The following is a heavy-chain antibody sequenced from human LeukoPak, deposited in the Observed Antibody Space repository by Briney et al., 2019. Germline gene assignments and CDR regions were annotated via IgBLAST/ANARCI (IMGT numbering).Heavy chain of an antibody. V-gene: IGHV4-34*01. CDR3: ARGLAGSGKDY. J-gene: IGHJ4*02. D-gene: IGHD3-10*01. CDR1: GGSFSGYY. Sequence: SETLSLTCAVYGGSFSGYYWSWIRQPPGKGLEWIGEINHSGSTNYNPSLKSRVTISVDTSKNQFSLKLSSVTAADTAVYYCARGLAGSGKDYWGQGTLVTVSP. CDR2: INHSGST.